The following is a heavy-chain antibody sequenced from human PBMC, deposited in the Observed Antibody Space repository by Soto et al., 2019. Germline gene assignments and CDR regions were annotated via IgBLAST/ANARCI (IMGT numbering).Heavy chain of an antibody. CDR2: IIPIFGTA. V-gene: IGHV1-69*06. CDR3: AKLGRSGSYYYYYGMDV. J-gene: IGHJ6*02. Sequence: ASVKVSCKASGGTFSSYAISWVREAPGQGLEWMGGIIPIFGTANYAQKFQGRVTITADKSTSTAYMEPSSLRSEDTAVYYCAKLGRSGSYYYYYGMDVWGQGTTVTVSS. D-gene: IGHD1-26*01. CDR1: GGTFSSYA.